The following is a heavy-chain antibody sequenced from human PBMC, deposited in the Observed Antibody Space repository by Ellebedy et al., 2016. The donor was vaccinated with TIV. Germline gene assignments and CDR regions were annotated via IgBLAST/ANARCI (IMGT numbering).Heavy chain of an antibody. CDR1: GFTFSSFG. CDR3: ARDSSAVDGHYDY. Sequence: GESLKISCAASGFTFSSFGMHWVRQAPGKGLEWVAVIWHDRSEKYYSDSVKGRFTISRDNSNNILYLQLNNLRAEDTAMYYCARDSSAVDGHYDYWGQGTLVTVSS. D-gene: IGHD6-19*01. V-gene: IGHV3-33*01. J-gene: IGHJ4*02. CDR2: IWHDRSEK.